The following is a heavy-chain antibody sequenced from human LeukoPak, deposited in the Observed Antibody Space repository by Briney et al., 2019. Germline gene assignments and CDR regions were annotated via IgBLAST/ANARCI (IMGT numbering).Heavy chain of an antibody. CDR2: IIPLFGTA. J-gene: IGHJ6*03. CDR3: AREAPAARYYYYYMDV. V-gene: IGHV1-69*05. CDR1: GGTFSSYA. Sequence: SVKVSCKASGGTFSSYAISWVRQAPGQGLEWMGRIIPLFGTANYAQKFQGRVTITTDESTSTAYMELSSLRSEDTAVYYCAREAPAARYYYYYMDVWGKGTTVTVSS. D-gene: IGHD2-2*01.